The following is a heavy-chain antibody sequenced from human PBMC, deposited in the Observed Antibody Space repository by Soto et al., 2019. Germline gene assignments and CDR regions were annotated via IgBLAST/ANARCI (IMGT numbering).Heavy chain of an antibody. CDR3: AKGVYSSLFDI. J-gene: IGHJ3*02. CDR1: GFTFSSYA. D-gene: IGHD2-8*01. V-gene: IGHV3-23*01. Sequence: EMQLLESGGGLVQPGGSLRLSCVASGFTFSSYAMSWVRQTPGKGLEWVSGICGSGGRTYYADSVRGRFTISRDNTNKTMSLQLLIPRVEDTAVEFYAKGVYSSLFDIWGQGTMVTVSA. CDR2: ICGSGGRT.